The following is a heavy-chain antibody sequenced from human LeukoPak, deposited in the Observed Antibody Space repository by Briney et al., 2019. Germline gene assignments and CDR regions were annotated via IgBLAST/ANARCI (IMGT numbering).Heavy chain of an antibody. V-gene: IGHV1-2*02. J-gene: IGHJ4*02. CDR2: IKPDTGVT. Sequence: ASVKVSCKASGYTFTSHYMHWVRQAPGQGLEWMGWIKPDTGVTYYAQNFQGRFTMTTDTSISTVYMELSSLRSDDTAVYYCARDNNWGPDYWGQGTLVTASS. D-gene: IGHD7-27*01. CDR1: GYTFTSHY. CDR3: ARDNNWGPDY.